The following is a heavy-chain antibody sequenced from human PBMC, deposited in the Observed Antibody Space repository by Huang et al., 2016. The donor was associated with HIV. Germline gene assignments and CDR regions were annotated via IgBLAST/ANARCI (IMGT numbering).Heavy chain of an antibody. J-gene: IGHJ6*02. CDR3: ARKPGNYYYGMDV. D-gene: IGHD2-2*01. V-gene: IGHV1-69*01. CDR1: GGTFSSYT. CDR2: IIPIFGTA. Sequence: QVQLVQSGADVKKPGSSVKVSCNASGGTFSSYTINWVRQAPGQGLEWMGGIIPIFGTANYAQKVQGRVTITADESTSTAYMQLSGLRSEDTAVYYCARKPGNYYYGMDVWGQGTTVTVSS.